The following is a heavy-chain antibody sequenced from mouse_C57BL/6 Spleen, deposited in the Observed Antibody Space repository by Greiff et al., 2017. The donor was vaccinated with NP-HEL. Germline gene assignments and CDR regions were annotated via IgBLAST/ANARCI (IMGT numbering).Heavy chain of an antibody. V-gene: IGHV1-54*01. J-gene: IGHJ1*03. CDR1: GYAFTNYL. CDR3: ARGVTRTWYFDV. Sequence: VQLQESGAELVRPGTSVKVSCKASGYAFTNYLIEWVKQRPGQGLEWIGVINPGSGGTNYNEKFKGKATLTADKSSSTAYMQRSSLTSEDSAVYFCARGVTRTWYFDVWGTGTTVTVSS. D-gene: IGHD2-3*01. CDR2: INPGSGGT.